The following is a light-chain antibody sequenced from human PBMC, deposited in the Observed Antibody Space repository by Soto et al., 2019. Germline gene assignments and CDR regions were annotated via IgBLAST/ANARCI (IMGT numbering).Light chain of an antibody. J-gene: IGLJ3*02. CDR2: EVN. V-gene: IGLV2-8*01. CDR3: ILYTGRNSWV. CDR1: TSDVGGYNY. Sequence: QSALTQPPSASGSPGQSVTISCAGTTSDVGGYNYVSWYQHHQGKAPKLMIYEVNKRPSGVPDRFSGSKSGDTASLTVSGLQAEDESDYYCILYTGRNSWVFGGGTQLTVL.